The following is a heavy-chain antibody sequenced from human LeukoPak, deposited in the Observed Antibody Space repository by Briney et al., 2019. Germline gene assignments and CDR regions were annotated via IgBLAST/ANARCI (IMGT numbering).Heavy chain of an antibody. CDR2: ISNNGGST. Sequence: PGGSLRLSCTTSGFTFGTHTMHWVRQAPGKGLEYVSAISNNGGSTYYANSVKGRFTISRDNSKNTLYLQMGSLRVEDMAVYYCARGGGQRWLQYDYWGQGTLVTVSS. J-gene: IGHJ4*02. CDR3: ARGGGQRWLQYDY. CDR1: GFTFGTHT. V-gene: IGHV3-64*01. D-gene: IGHD5-24*01.